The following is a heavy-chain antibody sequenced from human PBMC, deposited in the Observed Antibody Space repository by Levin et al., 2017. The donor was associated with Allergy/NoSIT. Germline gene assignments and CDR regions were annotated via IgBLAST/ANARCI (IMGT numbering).Heavy chain of an antibody. J-gene: IGHJ5*02. CDR3: ATDSPNCTTTSCWFDP. Sequence: PGESLKISCAASGFTFSDSYMSWIRQAPGKGLEWISYISPSGSILHYADSVKGRFTISRDNAKNSLYLQMNTLRAEDTAVYYCATDSPNCTTTSCWFDPWGQGTLVTVSS. CDR1: GFTFSDSY. CDR2: ISPSGSIL. V-gene: IGHV3-11*01. D-gene: IGHD2/OR15-2a*01.